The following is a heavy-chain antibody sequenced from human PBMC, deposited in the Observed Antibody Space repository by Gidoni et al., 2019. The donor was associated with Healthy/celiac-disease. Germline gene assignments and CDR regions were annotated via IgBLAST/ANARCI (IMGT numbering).Heavy chain of an antibody. J-gene: IGHJ4*02. CDR1: GFTVSSNY. Sequence: EVQLLESGGGLVQPGGSLRPSCAASGFTVSSNYMSWVRQAPGKGLEWVSVIYSGGSTYYADSVKGRFTISRDNSKNTLYLQMNSLRAEDTAVYYCARTKSTTYYFDYWGQGTLVTVSS. V-gene: IGHV3-66*01. D-gene: IGHD2-8*01. CDR2: IYSGGST. CDR3: ARTKSTTYYFDY.